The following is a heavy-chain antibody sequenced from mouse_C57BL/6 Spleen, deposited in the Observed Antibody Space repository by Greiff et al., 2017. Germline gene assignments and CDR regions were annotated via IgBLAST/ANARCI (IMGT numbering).Heavy chain of an antibody. D-gene: IGHD1-1*01. CDR2: IDPNSGGT. J-gene: IGHJ3*01. CDR1: GYTFTSYW. Sequence: QVQLQQPGAELVKPGASVKLSCKASGYTFTSYWMHWVKQRPGRGLEWIGRIDPNSGGTKYNEKFKSKATLTVDKPSSTAYMQVSSLTSEVSAVYYWAKYSGSSPGWFAYWGQGTLVTVSA. V-gene: IGHV1-72*01. CDR3: AKYSGSSPGWFAY.